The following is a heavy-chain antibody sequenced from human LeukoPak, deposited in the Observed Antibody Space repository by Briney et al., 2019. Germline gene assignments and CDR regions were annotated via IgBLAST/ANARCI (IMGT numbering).Heavy chain of an antibody. J-gene: IGHJ4*02. V-gene: IGHV3-23*01. CDR2: ISGSGGST. CDR1: GFTFSSYG. D-gene: IGHD5-24*01. CDR3: AKDDRWLQFCC. Sequence: GGSLRLSCAASGFTFSSYGMSWVRQAPGKGLEWVSAISGSGGSTYYADSVRGRFTISSDNSRNTVYLQMNSLRAEDTAVYYCAKDDRWLQFCCWGQGTLVTVSA.